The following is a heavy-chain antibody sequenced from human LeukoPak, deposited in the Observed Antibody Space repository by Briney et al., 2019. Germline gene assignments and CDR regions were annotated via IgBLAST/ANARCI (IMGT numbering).Heavy chain of an antibody. J-gene: IGHJ6*02. CDR3: ARDLELANYYYYGMDV. CDR2: ISTYNGNT. V-gene: IGHV1-18*01. D-gene: IGHD1-1*01. CDR1: GYTFTIYG. Sequence: GASVKVSCTASGYTFTIYGFSWVRQAPGQGLGRMGWISTYNGNTNYAHKLQGRVTMTTDTSTSTAYIELRSLRSDDPAVYYCARDLELANYYYYGMDVWGQGTTVTVSS.